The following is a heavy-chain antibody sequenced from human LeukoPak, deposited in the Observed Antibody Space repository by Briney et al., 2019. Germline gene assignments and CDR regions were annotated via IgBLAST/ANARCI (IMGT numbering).Heavy chain of an antibody. V-gene: IGHV4-59*01. J-gene: IGHJ5*02. Sequence: SETLFLTCTVSGGSISSYYWSWIRQPPGKGLEWIGYIYYGGSTNYNPSLKSRVTISVDTSKNQFSLKLSSVTAADTAVYYCARLRGKGSLVVNWFDPWGQGTLVTVSS. D-gene: IGHD6-13*01. CDR3: ARLRGKGSLVVNWFDP. CDR1: GGSISSYY. CDR2: IYYGGST.